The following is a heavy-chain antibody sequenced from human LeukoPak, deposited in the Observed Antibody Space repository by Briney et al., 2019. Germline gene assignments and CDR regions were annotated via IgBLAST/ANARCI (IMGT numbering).Heavy chain of an antibody. D-gene: IGHD2-8*01. V-gene: IGHV3-30*04. J-gene: IGHJ4*02. CDR2: ISYDGSNK. CDR3: ARESCWGVCLNPYYFDY. Sequence: GGSLRLSCAASGFTFSSYAMHWVRQAPGKGLEWVAVISYDGSNKYYADSVKGRFTISRDNSKNTLYLQMNSLRAEDTAVYYCARESCWGVCLNPYYFDYWGQGTLVTVSS. CDR1: GFTFSSYA.